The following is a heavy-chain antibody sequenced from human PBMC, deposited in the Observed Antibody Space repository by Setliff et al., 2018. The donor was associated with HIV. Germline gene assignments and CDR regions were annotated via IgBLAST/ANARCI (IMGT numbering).Heavy chain of an antibody. V-gene: IGHV1-2*02. CDR1: GYTFTGYY. CDR3: ARTNRLLWLDY. J-gene: IGHJ4*02. D-gene: IGHD3-10*01. CDR2: INPNSGGT. Sequence: ASVKVSCKASGYTFTGYYMHWVRQAPGQGLEWMGWINPNSGGTNYAQNFQGRVTLTADTSTSTAYMEVRSLRSEDTAVYYCARTNRLLWLDYWGQGTLVTVSS.